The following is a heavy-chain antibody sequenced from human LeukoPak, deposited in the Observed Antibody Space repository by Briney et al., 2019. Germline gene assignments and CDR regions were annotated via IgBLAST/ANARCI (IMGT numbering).Heavy chain of an antibody. CDR2: IGSSSSYI. V-gene: IGHV3-21*01. Sequence: GGSLRLSCAASGFTFSSYWMHWVRQAPGKGLEWVSSIGSSSSYIYYADSVKGRFTISRDNAKNSLYLQMNSLRAEDTAVYYCARDYSSGWYANMDVWGKGTTVTVSS. CDR1: GFTFSSYW. CDR3: ARDYSSGWYANMDV. D-gene: IGHD6-19*01. J-gene: IGHJ6*03.